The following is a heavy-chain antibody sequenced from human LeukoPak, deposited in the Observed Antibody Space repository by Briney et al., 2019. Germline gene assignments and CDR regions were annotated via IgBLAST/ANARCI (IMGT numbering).Heavy chain of an antibody. CDR3: TKELRMVGFTKGFDY. Sequence: GGSLRLSCAASGFTFSSCAMSWVRQAPGKGLEWVSAISDNGINTWHADSVKGRFTISRDNSKNSLYLQMNSLRAEDPAVYYCTKELRMVGFTKGFDYWGQGILVTVSS. CDR2: ISDNGINT. V-gene: IGHV3-23*01. J-gene: IGHJ4*02. CDR1: GFTFSSCA. D-gene: IGHD1-26*01.